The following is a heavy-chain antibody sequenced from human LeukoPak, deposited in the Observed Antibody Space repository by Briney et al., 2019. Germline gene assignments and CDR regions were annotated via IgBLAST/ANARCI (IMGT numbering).Heavy chain of an antibody. CDR2: FDPEDGET. CDR3: ATGFRLYGDFRNAFDI. J-gene: IGHJ3*02. D-gene: IGHD4-17*01. CDR1: GYTLTELS. Sequence: ASVKVSCKVSGYTLTELSMHWVRQAPGKGLEWMGGFDPEDGETIYAQKFQGRVTMTEDTSTDTAYMELSSLRSEDTAVYYCATGFRLYGDFRNAFDIWGQGTMVTVSS. V-gene: IGHV1-24*01.